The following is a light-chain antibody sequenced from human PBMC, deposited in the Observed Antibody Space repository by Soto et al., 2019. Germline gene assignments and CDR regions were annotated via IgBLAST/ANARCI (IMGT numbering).Light chain of an antibody. CDR3: QQSYSSPYT. CDR2: ATS. J-gene: IGKJ2*01. V-gene: IGKV1-39*01. Sequence: DIQMTQSPSSLSASVGDRVTITCRARQTISSYLHWYQQKPGKDPRLLIYATSNLNGGVPSRFSGSGSGTDFSLTISSLQPDDFATYYCQQSYSSPYTFGQGTNLDI. CDR1: QTISSY.